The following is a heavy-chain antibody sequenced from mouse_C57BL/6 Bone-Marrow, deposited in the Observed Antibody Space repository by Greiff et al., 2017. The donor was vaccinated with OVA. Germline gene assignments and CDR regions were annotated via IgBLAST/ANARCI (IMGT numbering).Heavy chain of an antibody. Sequence: EVKLVESGGGLVQPGGSLSLSCAASGFTFTDYYMSWVRQPPGKALEWLGFIRNKANGYTTEYSASVKGRFTISRDNSQSILYLQMNALRAEDSATYYCARYNGSRAWFADWGQGTLVTVSA. J-gene: IGHJ3*01. CDR2: IRNKANGYTT. V-gene: IGHV7-3*01. D-gene: IGHD1-1*01. CDR3: ARYNGSRAWFAD. CDR1: GFTFTDYY.